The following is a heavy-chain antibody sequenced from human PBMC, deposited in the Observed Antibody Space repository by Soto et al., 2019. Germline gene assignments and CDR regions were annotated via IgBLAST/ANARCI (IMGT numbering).Heavy chain of an antibody. CDR3: VRDGTKTLRDWFDP. D-gene: IGHD1-1*01. J-gene: IGHJ5*02. V-gene: IGHV4-4*07. Sequence: SETLSLTCTVSGGSISSYYWSWIRQPPGKGLEWIGRIYATGTTDYNPSLKSRVMMSVDTSKKQFSLKLRSVTAADTAVYYCVRDGTKTLRDWFDPWGQGISVTVS. CDR2: IYATGTT. CDR1: GGSISSYY.